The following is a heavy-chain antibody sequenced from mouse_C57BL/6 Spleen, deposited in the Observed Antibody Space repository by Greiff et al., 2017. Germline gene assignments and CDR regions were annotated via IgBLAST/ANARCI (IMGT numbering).Heavy chain of an antibody. CDR1: GFTFSSYA. D-gene: IGHD2-3*01. V-gene: IGHV5-4*01. CDR3: ARDYDGYPFDY. CDR2: ISDGGSYT. Sequence: EVKLMESGGGLVKPGGSLKLSCAASGFTFSSYAMSWVRQTPEKRLEWVATISDGGSYTYYPDNVKGRFTISRDNAKNNLYLQMSHLKSEDTAMYYCARDYDGYPFDYCGQGTTLTVSS. J-gene: IGHJ2*01.